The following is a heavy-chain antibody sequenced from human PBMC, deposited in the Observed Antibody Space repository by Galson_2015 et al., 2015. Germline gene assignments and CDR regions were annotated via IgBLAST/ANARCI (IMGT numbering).Heavy chain of an antibody. CDR1: GFTFSSCG. D-gene: IGHD2-15*01. Sequence: SLRLSCAASGFTFSSCGMHWVRQAPGKGLEWVALISDEGSIKEYADSVKGRFTISRDNSKNTLSLQMNSLRAEDTAIYYCAKDNEGYCSDGHCYSYYYYGMDVGGQGTTVTVSS. CDR2: ISDEGSIK. CDR3: AKDNEGYCSDGHCYSYYYYGMDV. J-gene: IGHJ6*02. V-gene: IGHV3-30*18.